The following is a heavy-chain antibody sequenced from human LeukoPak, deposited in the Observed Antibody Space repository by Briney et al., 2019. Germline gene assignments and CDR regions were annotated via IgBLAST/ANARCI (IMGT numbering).Heavy chain of an antibody. CDR2: IYHSGTT. CDR1: GGSISSSTYY. D-gene: IGHD2-2*02. V-gene: IGHV4-39*02. CDR3: ARERKNCSDTTCDRGALDH. J-gene: IGHJ4*02. Sequence: PSETLSLTCSVSGGSISSSTYYWGWIRQSPGKGLEWIGSIYHSGTTYYNPSLKSRGTISVDTSKNQFSLRLTSVTATDTAVYYCARERKNCSDTTCDRGALDHWGQGSLVTVSS.